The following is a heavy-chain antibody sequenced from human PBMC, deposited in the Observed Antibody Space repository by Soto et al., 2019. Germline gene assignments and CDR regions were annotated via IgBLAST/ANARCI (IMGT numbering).Heavy chain of an antibody. Sequence: ASVKVSCKASGYTFTSYYMHWVRQAPGQGLEWMGIINPSGGSTSYAQKFQGRVTMTRDTSTSTVYMELSSLRSEDTAVYYCARDLSPYYDSSGYYTTGAFDYWGQGTLVTVSS. CDR1: GYTFTSYY. CDR2: INPSGGST. V-gene: IGHV1-46*01. D-gene: IGHD3-22*01. J-gene: IGHJ4*02. CDR3: ARDLSPYYDSSGYYTTGAFDY.